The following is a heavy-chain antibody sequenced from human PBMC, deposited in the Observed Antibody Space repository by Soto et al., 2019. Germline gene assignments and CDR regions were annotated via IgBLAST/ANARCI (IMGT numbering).Heavy chain of an antibody. V-gene: IGHV3-30*18. CDR1: GFTFSSYG. CDR3: GNERCWNDLTLDY. D-gene: IGHD1-1*01. J-gene: IGHJ4*02. Sequence: QVQLVESGGGVVQPGRSLRLSCAASGFTFSSYGMHWVRQAPGKGLEWVAVISYDGSNKYYADSVKGRFTISRDNSKNTLYLQMNSLRAEDTAVYYCGNERCWNDLTLDYWGQGTLVTVSS. CDR2: ISYDGSNK.